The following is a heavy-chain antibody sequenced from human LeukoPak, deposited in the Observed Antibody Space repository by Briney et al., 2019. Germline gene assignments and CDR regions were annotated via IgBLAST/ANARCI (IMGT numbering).Heavy chain of an antibody. CDR3: AKNTKPTLVTPDF. CDR1: GFSFSSYG. CDR2: IPYDGSNT. D-gene: IGHD4-23*01. V-gene: IGHV3-30*18. Sequence: GRSLRLSCAASGFSFSSYGMHWVRQAPGKGLEWVAVIPYDGSNTYYADSVKGRFTISRDNSKNTLYLQMNSLRAEDSAVYYCAKNTKPTLVTPDFWGQGTLVTVSS. J-gene: IGHJ4*02.